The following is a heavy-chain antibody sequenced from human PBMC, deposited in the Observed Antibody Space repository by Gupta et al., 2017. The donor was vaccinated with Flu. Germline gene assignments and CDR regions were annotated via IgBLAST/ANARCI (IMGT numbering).Heavy chain of an antibody. Sequence: QVQLQQWGAGLLKPSETLSLTCAVYGGSFSGYYWSWIRQPPGKGLEWIGEINHSGSTNYNPSLKSRVTISVDTSKNQFSLKLSSVTAADPAVYYCARETWPTSLAAGGVADSSSADYFDYWGQGTLVTVSS. V-gene: IGHV4-34*01. CDR3: ARETWPTSLAAGGVADSSSADYFDY. J-gene: IGHJ4*02. CDR1: GGSFSGYY. D-gene: IGHD6-6*01. CDR2: INHSGST.